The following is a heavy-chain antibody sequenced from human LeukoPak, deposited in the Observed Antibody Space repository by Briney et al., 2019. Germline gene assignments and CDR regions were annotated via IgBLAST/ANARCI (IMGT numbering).Heavy chain of an antibody. CDR2: IYYSGST. V-gene: IGHV4-59*01. Sequence: SETLSLTCTVSGGSISSYYWSWIRQPPGKGLEWIGYIYYSGSTNYNPSLKSRVTISVDTSKNQVSLKLSSVTAADTAVYYCARGLCYYDSSGYTYYQYYYMDVWGKGTTVTISS. CDR3: ARGLCYYDSSGYTYYQYYYMDV. J-gene: IGHJ6*03. D-gene: IGHD3-22*01. CDR1: GGSISSYY.